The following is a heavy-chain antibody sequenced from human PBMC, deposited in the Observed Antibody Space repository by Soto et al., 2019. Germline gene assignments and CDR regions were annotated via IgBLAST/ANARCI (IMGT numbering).Heavy chain of an antibody. V-gene: IGHV3-11*06. Sequence: PGGSLRLSWAASGFTFSDYYMTWIRQAPGEGLEWVSYISTTSDYTNYADSVKGRFTISRDNAKHSLYLQMNSLRTEYTAVYYCARDRHTPRSWSFEYWGQGALVTVSS. CDR3: ARDRHTPRSWSFEY. J-gene: IGHJ4*02. CDR2: ISTTSDYT. CDR1: GFTFSDYY. D-gene: IGHD6-13*01.